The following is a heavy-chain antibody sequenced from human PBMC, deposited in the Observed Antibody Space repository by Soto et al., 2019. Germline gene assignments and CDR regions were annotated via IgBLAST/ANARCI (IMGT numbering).Heavy chain of an antibody. CDR2: INTDGSTT. CDR1: GFTLSNYW. D-gene: IGHD5-12*01. Sequence: EVQLVESGGVSVQPGGSLRLSCTASGFTLSNYWMHWVRQAPGKGLVWVSRINTDGSTTTYADSVKGRFTISRDNANNRLYLQINSLRDEDTAVYYCVRIRRGDGYTFGYLCQGTLVTVSS. V-gene: IGHV3-74*01. CDR3: VRIRRGDGYTFGY. J-gene: IGHJ4*02.